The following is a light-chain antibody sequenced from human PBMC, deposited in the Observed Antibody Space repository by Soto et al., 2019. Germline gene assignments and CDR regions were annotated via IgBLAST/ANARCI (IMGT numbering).Light chain of an antibody. CDR1: NSNIGRND. J-gene: IGLJ2*01. CDR2: SND. CDR3: AAWDDTLRARV. Sequence: QSVLAQPPSASGTPGQRVTISCSGSNSNIGRNDVTWYQQVPGTAPQCLIYSNDQRPSGVPDRISGSRSGTSASLAISGLRSGDEAEYYCAAWDDTLRARVFGGGTQLTVL. V-gene: IGLV1-47*02.